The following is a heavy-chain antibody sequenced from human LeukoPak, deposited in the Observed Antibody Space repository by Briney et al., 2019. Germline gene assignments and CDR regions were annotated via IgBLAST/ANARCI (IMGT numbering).Heavy chain of an antibody. CDR3: ARDPYSSTWSYGMDV. V-gene: IGHV3-7*05. CDR1: GFSFSTSW. CDR2: IKQDGSEE. Sequence: GGSLRLSCVASGFSFSTSWMSWVRQAPGKGLEWVANIKQDGSEEVYVDSVKGRFTISRDNAKNSLFLQMNTLRAEDTAVYYCARDPYSSTWSYGMDVWGQGTTVSVSS. J-gene: IGHJ6*02. D-gene: IGHD6-6*01.